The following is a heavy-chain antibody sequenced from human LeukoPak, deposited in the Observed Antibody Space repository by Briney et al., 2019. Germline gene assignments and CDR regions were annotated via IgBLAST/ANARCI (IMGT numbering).Heavy chain of an antibody. CDR2: IYHSGST. V-gene: IGHV4-4*02. CDR3: ARVDIAAAGLDY. D-gene: IGHD6-13*01. J-gene: IGHJ4*02. Sequence: PSETLSLTCAVPGGSISSSNWWSWVRPPPGKGLEWIGEIYHSGSTNYNPSLKSRVTISVDKSKNQFSLKLSSVTAADTAVYYCARVDIAAAGLDYWGQGTLVTVSS. CDR1: GGSISSSNW.